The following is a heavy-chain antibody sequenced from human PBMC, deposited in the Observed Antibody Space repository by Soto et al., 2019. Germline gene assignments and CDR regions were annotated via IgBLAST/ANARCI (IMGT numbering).Heavy chain of an antibody. Sequence: SDNLSPPCTACGASISSGSYYWGWIRQTPGKGLEWIGSIYYSGSTYYNPSLKSRVTISVDTSKNQFSLKLSSVTAADTAVYCCARSRSSSWQRDYYYYGMDVWGQGTTVT. CDR2: IYYSGST. J-gene: IGHJ6*02. V-gene: IGHV4-39*01. CDR3: ARSRSSSWQRDYYYYGMDV. D-gene: IGHD6-13*01. CDR1: GASISSGSYY.